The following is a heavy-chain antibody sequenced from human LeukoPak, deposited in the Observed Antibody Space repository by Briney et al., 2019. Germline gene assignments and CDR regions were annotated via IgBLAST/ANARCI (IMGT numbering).Heavy chain of an antibody. D-gene: IGHD5-18*01. J-gene: IGHJ4*02. V-gene: IGHV4-34*01. CDR2: INHSGST. CDR1: GGSFSGYY. CDR3: ARGRIQLWLLDY. Sequence: SETLSLTCAVYGGSFSGYYWSWIRQPPGKGLEWIGEINHSGSTNYNPSLKSRVTISVDTSKNRFSLKLSSVTAADTAVYYCARGRIQLWLLDYWGQGTLVTVSS.